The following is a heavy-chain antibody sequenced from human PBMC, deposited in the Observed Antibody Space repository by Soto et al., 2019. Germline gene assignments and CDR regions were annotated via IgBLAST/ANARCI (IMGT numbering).Heavy chain of an antibody. V-gene: IGHV3-23*01. D-gene: IGHD4-17*01. CDR2: ISGSGGST. Sequence: EVQLLESGGGLVQPGGSLRLSCAASGFTFSSYAMSWVRQAPGKGLEWVSAISGSGGSTYYADSVKGRFTISRDNSKNMLYLQMNSLRAEDTAVYYCAKQPHDYEGRFDYWGQGTLVTVSS. CDR1: GFTFSSYA. CDR3: AKQPHDYEGRFDY. J-gene: IGHJ4*02.